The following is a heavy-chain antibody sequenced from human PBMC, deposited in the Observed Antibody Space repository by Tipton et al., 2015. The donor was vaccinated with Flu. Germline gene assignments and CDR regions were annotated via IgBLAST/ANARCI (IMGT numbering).Heavy chain of an antibody. CDR1: GFTFNAYA. V-gene: IGHV3-21*01. CDR2: ISSSGNYI. D-gene: IGHD1-26*01. J-gene: IGHJ4*02. CDR3: ARGEWELLRGAYYFDY. Sequence: SLRLSCAASGFTFNAYAMNWVRQAPGKGLEWVLSISSSGNYIYYSDSVKGRFTISRDKAKNSVYLQMSSLRAEDTAVYYCARGEWELLRGAYYFDYWGQGTLVTVSS.